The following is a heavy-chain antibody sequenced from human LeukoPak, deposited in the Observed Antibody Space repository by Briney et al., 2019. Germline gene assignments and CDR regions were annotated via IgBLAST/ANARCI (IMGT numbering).Heavy chain of an antibody. CDR2: IRYDGTNK. CDR1: GFTFSSYG. Sequence: PGGSLRLSCAASGFTFSSYGMHWVRQAPGKGLEWVAFIRYDGTNKYYADSVKGRFTISRDNAKNTLFLQMNSLRAEDTSVYYCAKGGGNYYSSDYWGQGTLVTVSS. V-gene: IGHV3-30*02. CDR3: AKGGGNYYSSDY. J-gene: IGHJ4*02. D-gene: IGHD1-26*01.